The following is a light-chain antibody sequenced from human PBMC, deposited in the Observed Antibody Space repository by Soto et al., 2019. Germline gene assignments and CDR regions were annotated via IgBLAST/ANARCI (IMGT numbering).Light chain of an antibody. CDR2: DAS. CDR1: QSVSNNY. V-gene: IGKV3D-20*02. Sequence: EIVLTHSPGTLSLFPWEIATLSCRASQSVSNNYLAWYQQKPGQAPRLLIYDASTRATGIPARFSGSGSGTDFTLTISSVEPEDFAVYYCQQRSNRPPSYTFGQGTKVDIK. J-gene: IGKJ2*01. CDR3: QQRSNRPPSYT.